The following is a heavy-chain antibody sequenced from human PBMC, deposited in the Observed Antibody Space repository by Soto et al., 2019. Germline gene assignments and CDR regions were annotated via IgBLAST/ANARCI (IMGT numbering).Heavy chain of an antibody. CDR1: GDSISGAY. D-gene: IGHD2-8*01. V-gene: IGHV4-59*01. CDR2: IYYSGST. Sequence: PLEPLSLSCRVSGDSISGAYWSWIRPTPGKGLEWIGYIYYSGSTNYNPSLKSRVTISVDTSKTQFSLKLSSMTAADTAVYYCARRTHGPEKYYFDYWGQGTLVTVSS. J-gene: IGHJ4*02. CDR3: ARRTHGPEKYYFDY.